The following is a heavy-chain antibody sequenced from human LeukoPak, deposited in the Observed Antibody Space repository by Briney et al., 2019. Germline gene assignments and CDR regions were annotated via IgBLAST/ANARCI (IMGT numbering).Heavy chain of an antibody. J-gene: IGHJ6*02. CDR3: ARADWRGGGNYYYGMDV. D-gene: IGHD3/OR15-3a*01. CDR2: VSIYNDNT. Sequence: ASVKVSCKASGYSFTDYDFSWVRQAPGQGLEWLGWVSIYNDNTNYAREFQVRVTITADTSTNTAYMELRSLRSDDTAVYYCARADWRGGGNYYYGMDVWGQGTTVTVSS. V-gene: IGHV1-18*01. CDR1: GYSFTDYD.